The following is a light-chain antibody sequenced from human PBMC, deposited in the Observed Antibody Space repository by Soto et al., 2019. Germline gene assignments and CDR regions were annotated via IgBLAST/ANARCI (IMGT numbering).Light chain of an antibody. J-gene: IGKJ1*01. V-gene: IGKV1-5*01. CDR1: QTISGW. Sequence: DIKMTQSPSTLSASVGDTVTITYRASQTISGWLAWYQQRPGKATNLLICDASTLESGVPSRFSGSGSGTTFTLTISSLQSDDFATYYCLQYNGYYRTFGQGTNVDI. CDR3: LQYNGYYRT. CDR2: DAS.